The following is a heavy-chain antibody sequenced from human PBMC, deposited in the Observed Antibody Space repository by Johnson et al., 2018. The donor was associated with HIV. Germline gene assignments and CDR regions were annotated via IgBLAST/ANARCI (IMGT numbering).Heavy chain of an antibody. CDR1: GFTFDDYG. Sequence: VQLVESGGRVVRPGGSLRLSCAASGFTFDDYGMSWVRQAPGKGLEWVCGINWNGGSTHFPDSLKGRFTISRDNAKNSLFLQMNSLRAEDTALYYCARDVIKVIAARDDAFDIWGQGTMVTVSS. J-gene: IGHJ3*02. V-gene: IGHV3-20*04. CDR2: INWNGGST. D-gene: IGHD6-6*01. CDR3: ARDVIKVIAARDDAFDI.